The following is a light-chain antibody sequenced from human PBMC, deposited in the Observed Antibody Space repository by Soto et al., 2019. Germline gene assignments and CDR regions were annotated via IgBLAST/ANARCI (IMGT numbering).Light chain of an antibody. J-gene: IGKJ1*01. Sequence: EIVLTQSPGTLSLSPGERATLSCRASQSVGSNYLAWFQQTPGQAPRLLIYAASKRASDIPDRFSGSGSGSDFTLTISRLEPEDFAVYYCQQYGTTPWTFGRGTKVEI. CDR3: QQYGTTPWT. CDR2: AAS. V-gene: IGKV3-20*01. CDR1: QSVGSNY.